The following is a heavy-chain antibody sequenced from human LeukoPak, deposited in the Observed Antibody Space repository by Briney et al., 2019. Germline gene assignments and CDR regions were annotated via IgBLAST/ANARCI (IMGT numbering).Heavy chain of an antibody. CDR3: ARDKGYFDY. V-gene: IGHV3-7*03. Sequence: GGSLRLSCAASGFRFNNYWMAWVRQAPGRGLEWVANIKEDGTESEKTYVDSVKGRFTISRDNAKSSLYLQMNSLRAEDTAVYYCARDKGYFDYWGQGTLVTVSS. CDR1: GFRFNNYW. CDR2: IKEDGTESEK. J-gene: IGHJ4*02.